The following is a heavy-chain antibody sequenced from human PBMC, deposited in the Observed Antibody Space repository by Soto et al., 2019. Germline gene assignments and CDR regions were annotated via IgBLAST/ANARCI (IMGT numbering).Heavy chain of an antibody. V-gene: IGHV3-30*18. CDR1: GFSFNTYV. J-gene: IGHJ4*02. CDR3: AKGLALMADH. D-gene: IGHD2-21*01. Sequence: GGSLRLSCTDSGFSFNTYVMDWVRQAPGKGLEWVARILYDGSKEYYADPVKSRFTISIDNSKNTLYLQMDRLRVEDTAVYFCAKGLALMADHWGQGTPVTVSS. CDR2: ILYDGSKE.